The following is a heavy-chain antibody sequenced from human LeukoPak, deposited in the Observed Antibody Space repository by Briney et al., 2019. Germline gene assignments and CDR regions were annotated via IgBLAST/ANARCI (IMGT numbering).Heavy chain of an antibody. J-gene: IGHJ4*02. Sequence: SVKVSCKASGGTFSSYAISWVRQAPGQGLEWMGGIIPIFGTANYAQKFQGRVTITADESTSTAYMELSSLRSEDTAVYYCARSRLELLWFGELKFWGQGTLVTVSS. V-gene: IGHV1-69*13. D-gene: IGHD3-10*01. CDR1: GGTFSSYA. CDR2: IIPIFGTA. CDR3: ARSRLELLWFGELKF.